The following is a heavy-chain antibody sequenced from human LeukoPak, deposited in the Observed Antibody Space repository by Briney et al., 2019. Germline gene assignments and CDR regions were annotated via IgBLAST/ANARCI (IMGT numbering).Heavy chain of an antibody. D-gene: IGHD3-22*01. Sequence: GGSLRLSCAASGFTFSSYGMHWVRQAPGKGLEWVAVISYDVGRKYYADSVKGRFTISRDNSKNTLYLQMNSLRAEDTAVYYCAKDDYYDTSGYRDWGQGTLVTVSS. J-gene: IGHJ4*02. CDR1: GFTFSSYG. V-gene: IGHV3-30*18. CDR3: AKDDYYDTSGYRD. CDR2: ISYDVGRK.